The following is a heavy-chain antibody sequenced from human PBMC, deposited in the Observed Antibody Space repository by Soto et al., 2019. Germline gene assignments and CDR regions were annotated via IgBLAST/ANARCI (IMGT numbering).Heavy chain of an antibody. D-gene: IGHD5-18*01. CDR3: ARVQGGYSYGYYYFDY. V-gene: IGHV4-59*01. CDR2: IYYSGST. CDR1: GGSISSYY. Sequence: QVQLQESGPGLVKPSETLSLTCTVSGGSISSYYWSWIRQPPGKGLEWIGYIYYSGSTNYNPSLKSRVPISVDTSKNQFSLKLSSVTAADTAVYYCARVQGGYSYGYYYFDYWGQGTLVTVSS. J-gene: IGHJ4*02.